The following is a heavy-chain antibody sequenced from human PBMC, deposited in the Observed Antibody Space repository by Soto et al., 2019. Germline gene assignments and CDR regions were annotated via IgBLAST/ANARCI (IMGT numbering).Heavy chain of an antibody. J-gene: IGHJ3*02. Sequence: GESLKVSCKGSGYSFTSYWISWVRQMPGKGLEWMGRIDPSDSYTNYSPSFQGHVTISADKSISTAYLQWSSLKASDTAMYYCARRDDYDSSGYYSHGAVDIWGQGTTVTVSS. CDR1: GYSFTSYW. CDR3: ARRDDYDSSGYYSHGAVDI. D-gene: IGHD3-22*01. CDR2: IDPSDSYT. V-gene: IGHV5-10-1*01.